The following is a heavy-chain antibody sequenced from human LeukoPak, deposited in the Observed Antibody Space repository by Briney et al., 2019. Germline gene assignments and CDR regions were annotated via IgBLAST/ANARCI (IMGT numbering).Heavy chain of an antibody. CDR3: VRRGDASSGWGDHDF. V-gene: IGHV3-30*07. J-gene: IGHJ4*02. D-gene: IGHD6-19*01. CDR2: MSNDGSNK. CDR1: GFTFSSYT. Sequence: GGSLRLSCAASGFTFSSYTVHWVRQAPGKGLDWVAVMSNDGSNKYYADSVKGRFTISRDNSKNMVHLQMNSLTGEDTALYYCVRRGDASSGWGDHDFWGQGALVTVSS.